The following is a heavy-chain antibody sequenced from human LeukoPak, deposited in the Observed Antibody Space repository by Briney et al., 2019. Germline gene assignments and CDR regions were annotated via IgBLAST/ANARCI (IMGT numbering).Heavy chain of an antibody. Sequence: GGSLRLSCAASGFTFSSYSMNWVRQAPGKGLEWVSSSSSSSSYIYYADSVKGRFTISRDNAKNSLYLQMNSLRAEDTAVYYCAEEPWEYYDSSGYLLPGYWGQGTLVTVSS. CDR3: AEEPWEYYDSSGYLLPGY. D-gene: IGHD3-22*01. V-gene: IGHV3-21*04. J-gene: IGHJ4*02. CDR1: GFTFSSYS. CDR2: SSSSSSYI.